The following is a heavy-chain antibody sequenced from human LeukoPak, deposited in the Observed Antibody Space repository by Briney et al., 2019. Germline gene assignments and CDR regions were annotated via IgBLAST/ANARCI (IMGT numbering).Heavy chain of an antibody. CDR1: GFTFSSYA. J-gene: IGHJ4*02. CDR3: AKSIAAAGTGLSYFDY. D-gene: IGHD6-13*01. CDR2: ISYDGSNK. Sequence: GGSLRLSCAASGFTFSSYAMHRVRQAPGKGLEWVAVISYDGSNKYYADSVKGRFTISRDNSKNTLYLQMNSLRAEDTAVYYCAKSIAAAGTGLSYFDYWGQGTLVTVSS. V-gene: IGHV3-30-3*01.